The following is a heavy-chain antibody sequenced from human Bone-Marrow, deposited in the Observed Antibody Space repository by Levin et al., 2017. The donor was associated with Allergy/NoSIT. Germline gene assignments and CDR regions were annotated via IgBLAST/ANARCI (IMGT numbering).Heavy chain of an antibody. CDR2: ISWNSGSI. D-gene: IGHD3-3*01. J-gene: IGHJ6*02. V-gene: IGHV3-9*01. CDR3: AKDKGSGYYYGMDG. Sequence: SLKISCAAXXXXFDDLRMHGDRQAAGKGLEWVSGISWNSGSIGYADSVKGRFTISRDNAKNSLYLQMNSLRAEDTALYYCAKDKGSGYYYGMDGWGQGTTVTVSS. CDR1: XXXFDDLR.